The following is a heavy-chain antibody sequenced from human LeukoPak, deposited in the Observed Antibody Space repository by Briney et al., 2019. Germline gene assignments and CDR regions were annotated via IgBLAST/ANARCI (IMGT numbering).Heavy chain of an antibody. V-gene: IGHV1-3*03. CDR2: INAGNGNT. D-gene: IGHD6-19*01. J-gene: IGHJ4*02. CDR1: GYTFTSYA. CDR3: ARGYSSGGFDY. Sequence: ASVKVSCKASGYTFTSYAMHWVRQAPGQRLEWMGWINAGNGNTKYSQEFQGRVTITRDTSASTAYMELSSLRSEAMAVYYCARGYSSGGFDYWGQGTLVTVSS.